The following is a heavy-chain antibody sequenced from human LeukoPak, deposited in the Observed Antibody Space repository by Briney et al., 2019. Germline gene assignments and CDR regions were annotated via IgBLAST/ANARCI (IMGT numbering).Heavy chain of an antibody. Sequence: GGSLRLSCAASEFTFNNYWMSWVRQAPGKGLEWVANIKQDGSEKYYVDSVKGRFTISRDNAKNSLYLQMNSLRAEDTAVYYCARVGSYYDNSGYPYWGQGTLVTVSS. D-gene: IGHD3-22*01. V-gene: IGHV3-7*01. CDR3: ARVGSYYDNSGYPY. J-gene: IGHJ4*02. CDR1: EFTFNNYW. CDR2: IKQDGSEK.